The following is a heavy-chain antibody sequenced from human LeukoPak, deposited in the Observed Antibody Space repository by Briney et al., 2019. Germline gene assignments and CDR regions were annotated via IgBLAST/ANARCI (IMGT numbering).Heavy chain of an antibody. V-gene: IGHV4-39*07. Sequence: SETLSLTCTVSGDSISSSSFFWGWIRQPPGKGLEWIGAVYSENTYYNPSLKSRVTISVDTSKNQFSLKLSSVTAADTAVYYCARYYIAAADSWFDPWGQGTLVTVSS. D-gene: IGHD6-13*01. CDR2: VYSENT. J-gene: IGHJ5*02. CDR3: ARYYIAAADSWFDP. CDR1: GDSISSSSFF.